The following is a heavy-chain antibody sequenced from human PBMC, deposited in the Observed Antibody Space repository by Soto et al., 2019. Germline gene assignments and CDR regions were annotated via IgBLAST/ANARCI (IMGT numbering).Heavy chain of an antibody. CDR2: INHSGST. CDR3: AKGAVYYYYGMDV. Sequence: SETLSLTCAVYGGSFSGYYWSWIRQPPGKGLEWIGEINHSGSTNYNPSLKSRVTISVDTSKNQFSLKLSSVTAADTAVYYCAKGAVYYYYGMDVWGQGTTVTVSS. V-gene: IGHV4-34*01. CDR1: GGSFSGYY. J-gene: IGHJ6*02.